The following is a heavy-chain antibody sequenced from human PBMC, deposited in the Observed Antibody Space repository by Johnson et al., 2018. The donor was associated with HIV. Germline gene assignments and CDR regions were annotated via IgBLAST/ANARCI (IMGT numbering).Heavy chain of an antibody. CDR1: GFTVSSNY. CDR2: IYSGGST. J-gene: IGHJ3*02. Sequence: VQLVESGGGVVQPGRSLRLSCAASGFTVSSNYMSWVRQAPGKGLEWVSIIYSGGSTYYADSVKGRFTISRDNSKNTLYLQMGSLRAEDMAVYYCARDDSSSNGRAFDIWGQGTMVTVSS. D-gene: IGHD6-6*01. V-gene: IGHV3-66*02. CDR3: ARDDSSSNGRAFDI.